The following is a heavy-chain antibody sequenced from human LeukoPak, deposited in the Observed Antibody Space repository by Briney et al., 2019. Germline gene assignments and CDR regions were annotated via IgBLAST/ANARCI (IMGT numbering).Heavy chain of an antibody. CDR3: ARDIYSIAE. D-gene: IGHD1-26*01. J-gene: IGHJ4*02. CDR2: IHSDGGTT. V-gene: IGHV3-74*01. CDR1: GFTFSHYW. Sequence: PGGSLRLSCAASGFTFSHYWMHWVRQAPGKGLVWVSLIHSDGGTTNYADSVEGRFTISRDNAKNTVYLQMNSLSVEDTAVYYCARDIYSIAEWGQGTLVTVSS.